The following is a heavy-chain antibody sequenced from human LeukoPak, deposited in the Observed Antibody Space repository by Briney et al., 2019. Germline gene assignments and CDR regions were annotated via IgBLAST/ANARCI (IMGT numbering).Heavy chain of an antibody. CDR3: AKDASGYSSSWYDYFDY. Sequence: GGSLRLSCAASGFTFGSYNMNWVRQAPGKGLEWVSIISASGTSTYYADSVKGRFTISRDNSKNTLYLQMNSLRAEDTALYYCAKDASGYSSSWYDYFDYWGQGTLVTVSS. CDR2: ISASGTST. D-gene: IGHD6-13*01. J-gene: IGHJ4*02. CDR1: GFTFGSYN. V-gene: IGHV3-23*01.